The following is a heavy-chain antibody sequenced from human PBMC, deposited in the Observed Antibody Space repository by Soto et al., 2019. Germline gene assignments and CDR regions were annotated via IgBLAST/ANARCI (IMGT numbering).Heavy chain of an antibody. J-gene: IGHJ6*03. V-gene: IGHV3-48*01. Sequence: GGSLRLSCAASGFTFSSYSMNWVRQAPGKGLEWVSYISSSSSTIYYADSVKGRFTISRDNAKNSLYLQMNSLRAEDTAVYYCARGHDYGQARYYMDVWGKGTTVTVSS. CDR1: GFTFSSYS. D-gene: IGHD4-17*01. CDR3: ARGHDYGQARYYMDV. CDR2: ISSSSSTI.